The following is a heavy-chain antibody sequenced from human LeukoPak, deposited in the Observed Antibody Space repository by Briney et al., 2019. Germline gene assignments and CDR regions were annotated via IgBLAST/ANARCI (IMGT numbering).Heavy chain of an antibody. J-gene: IGHJ4*02. D-gene: IGHD3-10*01. V-gene: IGHV4-59*01. CDR1: GGSISSYY. CDR2: IYYSGST. Sequence: PSETLSLTCTVSGGSISSYYWSWIRQPPGKGLEWIGYIYYSGSTNYNPSLKSRVTISVDTSKNQFSLKLSSVTAADTAVYYCARGVLLWFGEKGSYFDYWGQGTLVTVSS. CDR3: ARGVLLWFGEKGSYFDY.